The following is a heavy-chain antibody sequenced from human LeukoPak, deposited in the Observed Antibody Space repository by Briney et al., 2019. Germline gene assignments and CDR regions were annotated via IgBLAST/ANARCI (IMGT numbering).Heavy chain of an antibody. CDR2: IHYSGIT. CDR3: ARLVYSFGISP. CDR1: GGSISSNY. J-gene: IGHJ4*02. D-gene: IGHD5-18*01. Sequence: KPSETLSLTCTVSGGSISSNYWNWIRQPPGKGPEWIGYIHYSGITNYNPSLKSRVTISVDTSKNQFSLKLSSVTAADTAVYWCARLVYSFGISPWGQGTLVTVSS. V-gene: IGHV4-59*01.